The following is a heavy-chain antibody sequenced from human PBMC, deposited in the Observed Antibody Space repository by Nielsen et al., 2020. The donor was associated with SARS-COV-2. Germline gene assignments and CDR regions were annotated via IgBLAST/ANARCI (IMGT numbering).Heavy chain of an antibody. CDR3: ARDGGRRLGPYFDILSRSYENYYGMDV. D-gene: IGHD3-9*01. Sequence: ASVKVSCKVSGYTLTELSMHWVRQAPGKGLEWMGGFDPEDGETIYAQKFQGRVTVSRDTSTSTVYMDLSSLRFDDTAVYYCARDGGRRLGPYFDILSRSYENYYGMDVWGQGTTVTVSS. CDR1: GYTLTELS. J-gene: IGHJ6*02. V-gene: IGHV1-24*01. CDR2: FDPEDGET.